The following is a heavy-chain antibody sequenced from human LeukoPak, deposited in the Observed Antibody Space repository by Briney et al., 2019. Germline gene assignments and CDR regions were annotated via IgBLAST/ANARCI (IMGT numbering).Heavy chain of an antibody. Sequence: SGGSLRLSCAASGFTFSSYSMNWVRQAPGKGLEWVSSISSSSSYIYYADSVKGRFTISRDNAKNSLYLQMNSLRADDTATYYCARDDFSGSYCDWGQGTLVTVSS. CDR2: ISSSSSYI. V-gene: IGHV3-21*01. J-gene: IGHJ4*02. CDR1: GFTFSSYS. CDR3: ARDDFSGSYCD. D-gene: IGHD1-26*01.